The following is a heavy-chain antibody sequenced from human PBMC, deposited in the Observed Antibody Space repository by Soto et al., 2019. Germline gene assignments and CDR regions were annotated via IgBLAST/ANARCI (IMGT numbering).Heavy chain of an antibody. V-gene: IGHV3-23*01. J-gene: IGHJ4*02. CDR3: ANSHNGSHSRGADY. CDR1: GFTFSTFA. CDR2: ITGGGDST. Sequence: EVELLESGGGLVQPGGSLRLSCAASGFTFSTFAMNWVRQAPGKGLEWVSTITGGGDSTYYADSVKGRFTISRDNSKNTLYLHMDSLRGEDPAGYSCANSHNGSHSRGADYLSQGTLVTVSS. D-gene: IGHD1-26*01.